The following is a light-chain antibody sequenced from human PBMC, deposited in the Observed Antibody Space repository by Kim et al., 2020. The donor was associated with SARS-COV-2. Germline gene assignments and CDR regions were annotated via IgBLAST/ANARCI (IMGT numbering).Light chain of an antibody. CDR2: GKN. J-gene: IGLJ3*02. CDR3: NSRDSSGNHWV. CDR1: SLRRYY. Sequence: SSELTQEPAVSVALGQTVRITCQGDSLRRYYASWYQQKPGQAPVLVIYGKNNRPSGIPDRFSGSSSGNTASLTITGAQAEDEADYYCNSRDSSGNHWVFG. V-gene: IGLV3-19*01.